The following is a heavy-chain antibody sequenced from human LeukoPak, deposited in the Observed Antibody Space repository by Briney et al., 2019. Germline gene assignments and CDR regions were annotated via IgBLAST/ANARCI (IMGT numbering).Heavy chain of an antibody. D-gene: IGHD6-13*01. J-gene: IGHJ4*02. Sequence: ASVKVSCKASGYRFIDYFIHWVRQAPGQGPECMGWINPNTGDTKYVQRFQGRVTMTRDTSSSTAYMELSSLRSEDTAVYYCARESLASSNWGQGTLVTVSS. V-gene: IGHV1-2*02. CDR3: ARESLASSN. CDR2: INPNTGDT. CDR1: GYRFIDYF.